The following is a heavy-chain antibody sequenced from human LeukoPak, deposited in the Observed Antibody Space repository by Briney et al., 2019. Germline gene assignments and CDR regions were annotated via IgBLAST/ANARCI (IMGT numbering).Heavy chain of an antibody. D-gene: IGHD3-3*01. CDR3: ATSSGYYDFWSGYFPGHYYYYYGMDV. J-gene: IGHJ6*02. Sequence: GGSLRLSCAASGFTFSSYAMSWVRQAPGQGLEWVSAISGSGGNTYYADSVKGRFTISRDNSKNTLYLQMNSLRAEDTAVYYCATSSGYYDFWSGYFPGHYYYYYGMDVWGQGTTVTVSS. V-gene: IGHV3-23*01. CDR2: ISGSGGNT. CDR1: GFTFSSYA.